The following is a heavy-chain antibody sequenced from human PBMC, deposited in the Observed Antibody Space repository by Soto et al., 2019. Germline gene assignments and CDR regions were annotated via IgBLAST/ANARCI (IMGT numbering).Heavy chain of an antibody. Sequence: QVQLQQWGAGLLKPSETLSLNCAVNVGSLRHYYWSWIRQPPGKGLEWIGEIKGDGSTNYSPSLKSRATLSSDTSNNQFSLRLYAVTAADTGVYYCARGQEGVVATHWDQGTLVTVSS. CDR1: VGSLRHYY. D-gene: IGHD5-12*01. CDR2: IKGDGST. J-gene: IGHJ4*02. CDR3: ARGQEGVVATH. V-gene: IGHV4-34*01.